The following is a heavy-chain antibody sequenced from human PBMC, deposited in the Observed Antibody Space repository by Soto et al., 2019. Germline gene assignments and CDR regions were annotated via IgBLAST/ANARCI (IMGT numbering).Heavy chain of an antibody. Sequence: SVTVSCKASGDTFSSYTITWVRQAPGQGLEWMGRIIPILGIANYAQKFQGRVTITADKSTSTAYMELSSLRSEDTAVYYCARDRVDWPLDYWGQGTLVTVSS. D-gene: IGHD3-9*01. CDR2: IIPILGIA. CDR3: ARDRVDWPLDY. CDR1: GDTFSSYT. V-gene: IGHV1-69*04. J-gene: IGHJ4*02.